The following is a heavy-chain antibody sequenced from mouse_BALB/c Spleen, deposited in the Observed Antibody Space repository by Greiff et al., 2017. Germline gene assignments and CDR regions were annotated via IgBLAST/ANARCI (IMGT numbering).Heavy chain of an antibody. Sequence: VQLQQPGAELVMPGASVKMSCKASGYTFTDYWMHWVKQRPGQGLEWIGAIDTSDSYTSYNQKFKGKATLTVDESSSTAYMQLSSLTSEDSAVYYCARWVGYYFDYWGQGTTLKVSS. CDR1: GYTFTDYW. CDR2: IDTSDSYT. CDR3: ARWVGYYFDY. J-gene: IGHJ2*01. V-gene: IGHV1-69*01. D-gene: IGHD1-1*02.